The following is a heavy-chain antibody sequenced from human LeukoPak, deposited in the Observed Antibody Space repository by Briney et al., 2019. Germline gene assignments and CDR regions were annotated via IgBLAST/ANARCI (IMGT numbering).Heavy chain of an antibody. CDR1: GFTFSDYY. CDR3: ASTGYSSGWYYFDY. Sequence: KPGGSLRLSCAASGFTFSDYYMSWIRQAPGKGLEWVSYISGSGSTIYYADSVRGRLTISRDNAKNSLYLQMSSLRAEDTAVYYCASTGYSSGWYYFDYWGQGTLVTVSS. J-gene: IGHJ4*02. V-gene: IGHV3-11*01. CDR2: ISGSGSTI. D-gene: IGHD6-19*01.